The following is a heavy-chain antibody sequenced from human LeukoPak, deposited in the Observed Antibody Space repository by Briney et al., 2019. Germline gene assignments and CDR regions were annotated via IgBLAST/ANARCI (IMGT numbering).Heavy chain of an antibody. J-gene: IGHJ4*02. CDR3: ARARDGVGGSLYDY. V-gene: IGHV1-18*01. D-gene: IGHD3-16*02. Sequence: ASVKVSCKASGYTFTSYGISWVRQAPGQGLEWMGWISAYNGNTNYAQKLQGRVTMTTDTSTSTAYMELRSLRSDDTAVYYYARARDGVGGSLYDYWGQGTLVTVSS. CDR2: ISAYNGNT. CDR1: GYTFTSYG.